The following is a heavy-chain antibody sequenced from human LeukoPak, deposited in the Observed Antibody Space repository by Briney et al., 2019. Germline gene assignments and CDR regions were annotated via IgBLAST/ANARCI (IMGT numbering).Heavy chain of an antibody. J-gene: IGHJ4*02. CDR1: GFTFSTYA. CDR3: AKDAGSNYDFWSGYYKAGSYFDY. V-gene: IGHV3-23*01. CDR2: ISDSGANT. Sequence: GGSLRLSCAASGFTFSTYAMSWVRQAPGKGLEWVSTISDSGANTYYADSVRGRFTISRDNSKNTLYLQMNSLRAEDTAVYYCAKDAGSNYDFWSGYYKAGSYFDYWGQGTLVTVSS. D-gene: IGHD3-3*01.